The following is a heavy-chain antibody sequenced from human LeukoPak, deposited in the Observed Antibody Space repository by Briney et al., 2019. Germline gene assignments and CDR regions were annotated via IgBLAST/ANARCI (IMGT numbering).Heavy chain of an antibody. CDR2: VHNSGSI. V-gene: IGHV4-4*07. D-gene: IGHD2-8*01. Sequence: SETLSLTCTVSGGSISNFHWSWVRQSAGKGLEWLGRVHNSGSINYNPSLRGRVTISVDTSKNQFSLKLSSVTAADTAVYYCARTDVYYFDYWGQGTLVTVSS. CDR3: ARTDVYYFDY. CDR1: GGSISNFH. J-gene: IGHJ4*02.